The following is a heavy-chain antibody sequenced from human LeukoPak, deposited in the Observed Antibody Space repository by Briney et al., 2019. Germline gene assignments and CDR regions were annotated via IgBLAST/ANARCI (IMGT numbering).Heavy chain of an antibody. CDR1: GGSISSSSYY. V-gene: IGHV4-39*01. D-gene: IGHD3-3*01. Sequence: SETLSLTCTVSGGSISSSSYYWGWIRQPPGKGLEWIGSIYYSGSTYYNPSLKSRVTISVDTSKNQFSLKLSSVTAADTAVYYCARGGREGDFWSGYYYYYYMDVWGKGTTVTVSS. CDR3: ARGGREGDFWSGYYYYYYMDV. J-gene: IGHJ6*03. CDR2: IYYSGST.